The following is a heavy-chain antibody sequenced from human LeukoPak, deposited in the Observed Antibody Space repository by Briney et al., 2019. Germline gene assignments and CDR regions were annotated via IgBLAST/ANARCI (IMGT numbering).Heavy chain of an antibody. V-gene: IGHV3-21*01. J-gene: IGHJ4*02. CDR3: AATIAVADYYFDY. CDR1: GFTFSSYS. D-gene: IGHD6-19*01. CDR2: ISSSSSYI. Sequence: PGGSLRLSCAASGFTFSSYSMNWVRQAPGKGLEWVSSISSSSSYIYYADPVKGRFTISRDNAKNSLYLQMNSLRAEDTAVYYCAATIAVADYYFDYWGQGTLVTVSS.